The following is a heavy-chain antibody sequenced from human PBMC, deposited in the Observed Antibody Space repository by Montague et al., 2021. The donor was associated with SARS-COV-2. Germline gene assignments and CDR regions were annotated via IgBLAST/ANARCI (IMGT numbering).Heavy chain of an antibody. CDR2: IFTSGTT. CDR1: GGSISSYY. CDR3: ARTPVSGYHGGFDY. V-gene: IGHV4-4*07. D-gene: IGHD5-18*01. J-gene: IGHJ4*02. Sequence: SETLSLTCTVSGGSISSYYWSWIRQPAGKGLEWIGRIFTSGTTNHSPSLKSRVTMSVDTSKNQFSLKLSSVTAADTAVYYCARTPVSGYHGGFDYWGQGTLVTVSS.